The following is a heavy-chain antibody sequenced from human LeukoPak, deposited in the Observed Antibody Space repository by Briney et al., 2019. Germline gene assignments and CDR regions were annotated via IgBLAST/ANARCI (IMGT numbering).Heavy chain of an antibody. D-gene: IGHD6-13*01. CDR2: IYTSGST. CDR1: GGSISSGSYY. J-gene: IGHJ4*02. Sequence: SETLSLTCTVSGGSISSGSYYWSWIRQPAGKGLEWIGRIYTSGSTNYNPSLKSRVTISVDTSKNQFSLKLSSVTAADTAVYYCARVFHGKTSYSSSWYPLSYFDYWGQGTLVTVSS. V-gene: IGHV4-61*02. CDR3: ARVFHGKTSYSSSWYPLSYFDY.